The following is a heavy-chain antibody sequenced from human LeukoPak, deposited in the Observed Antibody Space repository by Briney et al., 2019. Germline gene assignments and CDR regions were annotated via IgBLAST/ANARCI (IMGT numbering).Heavy chain of an antibody. V-gene: IGHV4-39*07. CDR3: AREVTGDSPFDY. J-gene: IGHJ4*02. D-gene: IGHD7-27*01. CDR1: GGSINSPSYS. Sequence: PSETLSLTCTVSGGSINSPSYSWDWIRQPPGKGLEWIGSIDHSGNTQYNPSLKSRVTISVDTSKSQFSLKLSSVTAADTAVYYCAREVTGDSPFDYWGQGTLVTVSS. CDR2: IDHSGNT.